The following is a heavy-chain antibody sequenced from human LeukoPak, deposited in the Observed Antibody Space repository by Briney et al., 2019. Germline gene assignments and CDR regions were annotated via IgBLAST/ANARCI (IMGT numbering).Heavy chain of an antibody. CDR3: AKGPDNPYYDYYMDV. CDR1: GFTFSSYA. J-gene: IGHJ6*03. D-gene: IGHD1-14*01. Sequence: PGGSLRLSGAASGFTFSSYAMSWVRKAPGKGLEWVSAISGSGGSTYYADSVKGRFTISRDNSKNTLYLQMNSLRAEDTAVYYCAKGPDNPYYDYYMDVWGKGTTVTVSS. V-gene: IGHV3-23*01. CDR2: ISGSGGST.